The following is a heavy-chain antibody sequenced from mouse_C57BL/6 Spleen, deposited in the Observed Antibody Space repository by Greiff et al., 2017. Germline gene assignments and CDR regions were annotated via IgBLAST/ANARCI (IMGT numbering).Heavy chain of an antibody. CDR3: ARSLYGSSYVYFDY. Sequence: VQLLQSGAELVKPGASVKISCTASGYAFSSYWMNWVQQRPGKGLEWIGQIYPGDGDTNYNGQFKGKATRTADKASSTAYMQLSSLTSKDSAVYVCARSLYGSSYVYFDYWGQGTTLTVSS. D-gene: IGHD1-1*01. V-gene: IGHV1-80*01. CDR2: IYPGDGDT. CDR1: GYAFSSYW. J-gene: IGHJ2*01.